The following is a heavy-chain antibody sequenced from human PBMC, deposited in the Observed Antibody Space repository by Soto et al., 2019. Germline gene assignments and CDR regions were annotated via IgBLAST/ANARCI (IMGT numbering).Heavy chain of an antibody. CDR3: ARMKCSGGSCYYYYGMDV. CDR1: GFTFSSYA. J-gene: IGHJ6*02. D-gene: IGHD2-15*01. CDR2: ISYDGSNK. V-gene: IGHV3-30-3*01. Sequence: QVQLVESGGGVVQPGRSLRLSCAASGFTFSSYAMHWVRQAPGKGLEWVAVISYDGSNKYYADSVKGRFTISRDNSKNTLYLQMNSLRAEDTAVYYCARMKCSGGSCYYYYGMDVWGQGTTVTVSS.